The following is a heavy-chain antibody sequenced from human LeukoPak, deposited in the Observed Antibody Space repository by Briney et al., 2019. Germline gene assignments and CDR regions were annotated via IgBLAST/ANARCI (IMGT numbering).Heavy chain of an antibody. J-gene: IGHJ4*02. Sequence: GASVKVSCKASGGTFSSYAISWVRQAPGQGLEWMGGIIPIFGTANYAQKFQGRVTITADESTSTAYMELSSLRSDDTAVYYCARNVDTAMATLYYFDYWGQGTLVTVSS. V-gene: IGHV1-69*13. CDR1: GGTFSSYA. CDR2: IIPIFGTA. CDR3: ARNVDTAMATLYYFDY. D-gene: IGHD5-18*01.